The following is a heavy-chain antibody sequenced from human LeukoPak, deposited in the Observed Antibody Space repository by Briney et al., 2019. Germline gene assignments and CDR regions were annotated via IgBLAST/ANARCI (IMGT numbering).Heavy chain of an antibody. Sequence: GGSLRLSCAASGFIFSNYAMHWVRQAPGKGLEWVTFIRYDGSNKYYAESVKGRFTISRDNSENTLYLQMNSLRAEDTAVYYCAKAIHSSSSGVVDYWGQGTLVTVSS. V-gene: IGHV3-30*02. CDR2: IRYDGSNK. CDR3: AKAIHSSSSGVVDY. J-gene: IGHJ4*02. D-gene: IGHD6-6*01. CDR1: GFIFSNYA.